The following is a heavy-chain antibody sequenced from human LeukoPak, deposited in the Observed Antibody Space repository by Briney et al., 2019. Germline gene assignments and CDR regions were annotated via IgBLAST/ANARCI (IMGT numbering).Heavy chain of an antibody. J-gene: IGHJ4*02. D-gene: IGHD6-13*01. Sequence: PGGSLRLSCAASGFTFSSYEMNWVRQAPGKGLEWVSYISSSGSTIYYADSLKGRFTISRDNAKNSLYLQMNSLRAEDTAVYYCARLAPGISAGIDYWGQGTLVTVSS. CDR1: GFTFSSYE. V-gene: IGHV3-48*03. CDR2: ISSSGSTI. CDR3: ARLAPGISAGIDY.